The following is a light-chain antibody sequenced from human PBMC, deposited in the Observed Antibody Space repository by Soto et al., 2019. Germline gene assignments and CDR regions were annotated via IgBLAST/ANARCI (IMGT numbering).Light chain of an antibody. Sequence: DIQMTHSPSSLSASAGDRVTITCRASQSISNYCNWYQQKPGRAPKLLIYAASNLQSGVPSRFSGSGSGTEFTLTISSLQPDDFATYYCQHYNSYSEAFGQGTKVDIK. V-gene: IGKV1-5*01. CDR2: AAS. CDR3: QHYNSYSEA. J-gene: IGKJ1*01. CDR1: QSISNY.